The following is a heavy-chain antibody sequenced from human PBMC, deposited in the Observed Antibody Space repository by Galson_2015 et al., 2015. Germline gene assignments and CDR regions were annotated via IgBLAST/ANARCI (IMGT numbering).Heavy chain of an antibody. CDR1: GFTFSSYG. D-gene: IGHD6-13*01. CDR2: ISYDGSNK. CDR3: AKVLGIAAAADAFDI. V-gene: IGHV3-30*18. Sequence: SLRLSCAASGFTFSSYGMHWVRQAPGKGLEWVAVISYDGSNKYYADSVKGRFTISRDNSKNTLYLQMNSLRAEDTAVYYCAKVLGIAAAADAFDIWGQGTMVTVSS. J-gene: IGHJ3*02.